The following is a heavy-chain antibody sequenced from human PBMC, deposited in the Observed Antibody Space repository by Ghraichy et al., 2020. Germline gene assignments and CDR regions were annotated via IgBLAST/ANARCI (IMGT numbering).Heavy chain of an antibody. V-gene: IGHV4-39*01. Sequence: SETLSLTCTVSGGSISSSSYYWGWIRQPPGKGLEWIGSIYYSGSTYYNPSLRSRVTISVDTSKNQFSLKLSSVTAADTAVYYCARFLKWELGDSNWFDPWGQGTLVTVSS. CDR3: ARFLKWELGDSNWFDP. D-gene: IGHD1-26*01. CDR1: GGSISSSSYY. CDR2: IYYSGST. J-gene: IGHJ5*02.